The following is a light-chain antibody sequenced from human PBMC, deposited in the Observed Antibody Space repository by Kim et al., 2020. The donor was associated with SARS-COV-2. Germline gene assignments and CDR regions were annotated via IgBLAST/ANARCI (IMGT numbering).Light chain of an antibody. Sequence: AERGATLSSTSSHSVRNYVAWYQQKPGQSPRLLIYGASTRATGIPARFSGSASGTEFTLTISRLQSEDFAMYYCQQYNNLPPWTFGQGTKVDIK. CDR1: HSVRNY. J-gene: IGKJ1*01. CDR2: GAS. V-gene: IGKV3-15*01. CDR3: QQYNNLPPWT.